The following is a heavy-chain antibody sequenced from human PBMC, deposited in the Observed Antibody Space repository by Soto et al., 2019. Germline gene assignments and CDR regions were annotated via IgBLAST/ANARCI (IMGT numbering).Heavy chain of an antibody. CDR2: INAGNGNT. J-gene: IGHJ3*02. V-gene: IGHV1-3*01. Sequence: QVQLVQSGAEVKKPGASVKVSCKASGYTFTSYAMHWVRQAPGQRLEWMGWINAGNGNTKYSQKFQGRVTITRDTSASTAYMELSSLRSEYTAVYYCARVKTSWYAFDIWGQGTMVTVSS. CDR3: ARVKTSWYAFDI. CDR1: GYTFTSYA. D-gene: IGHD2-2*01.